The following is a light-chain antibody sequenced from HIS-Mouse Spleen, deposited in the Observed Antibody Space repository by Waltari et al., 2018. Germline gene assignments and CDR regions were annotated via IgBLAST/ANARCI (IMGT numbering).Light chain of an antibody. V-gene: IGLV3-21*03. CDR3: QVWDSSSDHVV. Sequence: SYVLTQPPSVSVAPGKTARITCGGNNIGSKSVHWYQQKPGQAPVLVVYDDSDRPSGMPERFAGSNSGNAATLTISRGEGGDEADYYCQVWDSSSDHVVFGGGTKLTVL. CDR2: DDS. J-gene: IGLJ2*01. CDR1: NIGSKS.